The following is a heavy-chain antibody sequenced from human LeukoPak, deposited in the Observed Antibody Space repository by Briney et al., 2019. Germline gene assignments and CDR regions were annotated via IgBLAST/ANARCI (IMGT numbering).Heavy chain of an antibody. CDR2: IIPIFGTA. CDR1: GGTFSSYA. V-gene: IGHV1-69*13. J-gene: IGHJ5*02. D-gene: IGHD4-11*01. Sequence: ASVKVSCKAFGGTFSSYAISWVRQAPGQGLEWMGGIIPIFGTANYAQKFQGRVTITADESTSTAYMELSSLRSEDTAVYYCASGSNYVEFDPWGQGTLVTVSS. CDR3: ASGSNYVEFDP.